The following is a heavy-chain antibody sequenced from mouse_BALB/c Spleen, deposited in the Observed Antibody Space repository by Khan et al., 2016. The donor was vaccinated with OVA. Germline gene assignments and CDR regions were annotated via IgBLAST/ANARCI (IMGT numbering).Heavy chain of an antibody. J-gene: IGHJ4*01. CDR2: ISTYYGDA. Sequence: QVQLQQSGAELVRPGVSVKISCKGSGYTFTDYAMHWVKQSHAKSLEWIGVISTYYGDANYNQQFKGKATMTVDKSSNTAYMDLARLTSEDSAIYYGARGGLARNTMDYWGQGTSVTVAS. CDR3: ARGGLARNTMDY. V-gene: IGHV1S137*01. CDR1: GYTFTDYA.